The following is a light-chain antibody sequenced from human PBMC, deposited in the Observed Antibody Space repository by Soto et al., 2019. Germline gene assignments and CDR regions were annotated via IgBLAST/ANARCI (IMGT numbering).Light chain of an antibody. J-gene: IGLJ2*01. CDR2: EVS. CDR1: SRDVGSYHF. CDR3: ISWTSRRALV. Sequence: QSVLTQPASVSGAPGQSIAISCTGTSRDVGSYHFVSWYQQHPGKAPKLMIYEVSNRPSGVSSRFSGSKSGDTASLTISGLQAEDEADYYCISWTSRRALVFGGGTKLTVL. V-gene: IGLV2-14*01.